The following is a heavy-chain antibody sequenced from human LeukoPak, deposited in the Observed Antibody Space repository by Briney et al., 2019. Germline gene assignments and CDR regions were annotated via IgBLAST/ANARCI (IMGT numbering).Heavy chain of an antibody. CDR2: INQDESKK. J-gene: IGHJ5*02. Sequence: PGGSLRLSCAASRFIFSNHWMIWVRQAPGKGLEWVANINQDESKKYYVASVEGRFTISRDNAKNSLYLQMDSLRAEDTALYYCALSTYSNWPSWGQGTLVTVSS. D-gene: IGHD1-1*01. CDR3: ALSTYSNWPS. V-gene: IGHV3-7*01. CDR1: RFIFSNHW.